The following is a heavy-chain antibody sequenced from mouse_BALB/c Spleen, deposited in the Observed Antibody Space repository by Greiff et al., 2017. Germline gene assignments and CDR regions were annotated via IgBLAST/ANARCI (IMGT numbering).Heavy chain of an antibody. CDR2: ISSGGSYT. CDR3: ARLLRLRDWYFDV. D-gene: IGHD1-2*01. V-gene: IGHV5-6*01. CDR1: GFTFSSYG. Sequence: EVNVVESGGDLVKPGGSLKLSCAASGFTFSSYGMSWVRQTPDKRLEWVATISSGGSYTYYPDSVKGRFTISRDNAKNTLYLQMSSLKSEDTAMYYCARLLRLRDWYFDVWGAGTTVTVSS. J-gene: IGHJ1*01.